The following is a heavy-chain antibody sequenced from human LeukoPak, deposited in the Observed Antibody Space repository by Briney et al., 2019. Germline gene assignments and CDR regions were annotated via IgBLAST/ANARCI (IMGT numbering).Heavy chain of an antibody. Sequence: GALRLPCAASGFTFSTYARHWVRRPPGKGLDGWAVLSYGGSRENYADSCKGRFTFSRDNSKSTRYLQIKSLAPDNRSVYSCSRSPGILGTNYFDYWGQGTLVTVSS. D-gene: IGHD1-26*01. CDR2: LSYGGSRE. CDR1: GFTFSTYA. J-gene: IGHJ4*02. V-gene: IGHV3-30*04. CDR3: SRSPGILGTNYFDY.